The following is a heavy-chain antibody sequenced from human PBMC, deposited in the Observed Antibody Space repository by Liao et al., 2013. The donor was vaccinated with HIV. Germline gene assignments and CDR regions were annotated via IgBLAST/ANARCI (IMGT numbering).Heavy chain of an antibody. CDR2: IYHNGRT. J-gene: IGHJ3*02. V-gene: IGHV4-39*07. CDR3: AREYCSSTSCRQGAFDI. CDR1: GDSISGSSHY. Sequence: QLQLQESGPGLVKPSETLSLTCTVSGDSISGSSHYWAWIRQPPGKGLEWIGSIYHNGRTDYNASLKSRVTISVDTSKNQFSLNLRSVTAADTAVYYCAREYCSSTSCRQGAFDIWGQGTMVTVSS. D-gene: IGHD2-2*01.